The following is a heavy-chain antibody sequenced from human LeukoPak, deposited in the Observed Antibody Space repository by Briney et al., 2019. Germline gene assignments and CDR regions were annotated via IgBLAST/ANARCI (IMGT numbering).Heavy chain of an antibody. CDR2: IIPIFGTA. D-gene: IGHD2-2*01. J-gene: IGHJ3*02. CDR1: GGTFSSYA. CDR3: GKDPAGAFDI. V-gene: IGHV1-69*05. Sequence: SVKVSCKASGGTFSSYAISWVRQAPGQGLEWMGGIIPIFGTANYAQKFQGRVTITTDESTSTAYMELSRLRSEDTAVYYCGKDPAGAFDIWGQGTMVTVSS.